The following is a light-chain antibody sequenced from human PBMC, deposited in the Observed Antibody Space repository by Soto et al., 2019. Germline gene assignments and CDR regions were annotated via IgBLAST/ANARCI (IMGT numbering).Light chain of an antibody. CDR1: SSGVGSYKF. V-gene: IGLV2-11*01. CDR3: CSYAGNSPV. J-gene: IGLJ2*01. CDR2: DVS. Sequence: QSALTQPRSVSGSPGQSVTISCTGVSSGVGSYKFVSWYQQHPGKAPKLIIYDVSRRPSGVPDRFSGSKSGNTASLTISGLQAEDESDYYCCSYAGNSPVFGGGTKLTVL.